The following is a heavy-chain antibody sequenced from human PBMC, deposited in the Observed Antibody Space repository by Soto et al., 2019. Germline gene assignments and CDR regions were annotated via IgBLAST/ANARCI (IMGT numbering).Heavy chain of an antibody. V-gene: IGHV3-23*01. J-gene: IGHJ4*02. CDR3: AKGRDFDVDGGCANF. CDR1: GFTFNSYA. Sequence: QSGGGFVQPGGSHRLSCVASGFTFNSYAMTWVRQSPEKGLEWVSTVSGSGSKTYYSQSVQGRFTISRDNSKNTVFLQMRSLRAEDSAIYFCAKGRDFDVDGGCANFWGQGTLVTVSS. CDR2: VSGSGSKT. D-gene: IGHD2-21*02.